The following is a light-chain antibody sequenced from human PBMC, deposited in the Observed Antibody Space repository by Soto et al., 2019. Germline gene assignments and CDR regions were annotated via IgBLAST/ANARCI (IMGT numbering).Light chain of an antibody. CDR2: EVS. J-gene: IGLJ3*02. V-gene: IGLV2-11*01. Sequence: QSALTQPRSVSGSPGQSVTISCTGTSSDVGNYNYVSWYQQYQGKAPKLMIYEVSKRPSGVPDRFSGSKSGNTASLTISGLQTEDEADYYCCSYAGSFTWLFGGGTKLTVL. CDR1: SSDVGNYNY. CDR3: CSYAGSFTWL.